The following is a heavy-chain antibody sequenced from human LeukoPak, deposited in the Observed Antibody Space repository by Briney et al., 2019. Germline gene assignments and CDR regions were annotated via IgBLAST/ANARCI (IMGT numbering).Heavy chain of an antibody. V-gene: IGHV3-72*01. CDR2: IRDKANSYTT. Sequence: PGGSLRLSCAASGFTLSSYEMNWVRQAPGKGLEWIGRIRDKANSYTTEYAASVKGRFTVSRDDSKNSLFLQMNSLESEDTAVYYCARRNSVTQGLDNWGQGTLVTVSS. D-gene: IGHD5/OR15-5a*01. J-gene: IGHJ4*02. CDR3: ARRNSVTQGLDN. CDR1: GFTLSSYE.